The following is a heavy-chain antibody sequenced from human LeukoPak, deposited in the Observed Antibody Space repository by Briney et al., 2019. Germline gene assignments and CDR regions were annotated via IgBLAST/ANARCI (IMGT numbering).Heavy chain of an antibody. CDR3: ASILVAVARDAFDI. CDR1: GGSISSSNW. Sequence: SGTLSLTCAVSGGSISSSNWWSWVRQPPGKGLEWIGEIYHSGSTNYNPSLKSRVTISVDKSKNQFSLKLSSVTAADTAVYYCASILVAVARDAFDIWGQGTMVTVSS. CDR2: IYHSGST. D-gene: IGHD6-19*01. V-gene: IGHV4-4*02. J-gene: IGHJ3*02.